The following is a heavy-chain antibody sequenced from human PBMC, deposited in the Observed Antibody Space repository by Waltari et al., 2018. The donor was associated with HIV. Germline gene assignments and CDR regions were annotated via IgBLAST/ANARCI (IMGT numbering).Heavy chain of an antibody. CDR3: ATLVSSGWYYFDY. Sequence: EVQLVESGGGLVKPGGSLRLSCAASGSTLSRLTFHLARRAPGKVMEGVSSISSSSSYIYYADSVKGRFTISRDNAKNSLYLQMNSLRAEDTAVYYCATLVSSGWYYFDYWGQGTLVTVSS. CDR1: GSTLSRLT. J-gene: IGHJ4*02. CDR2: ISSSSSYI. V-gene: IGHV3-21*01. D-gene: IGHD6-19*01.